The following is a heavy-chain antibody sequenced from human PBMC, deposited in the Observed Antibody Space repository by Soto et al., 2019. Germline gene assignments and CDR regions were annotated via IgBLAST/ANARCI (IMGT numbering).Heavy chain of an antibody. CDR3: AREATRIAARSVWFDP. Sequence: GWSLRLSCAASVFSFSSSSINWVRQSPGKALESVSSLSRSSGYIYYAHSVKAGSTISRDNAKNSLYLQMNSLRAEDTAVYYCAREATRIAARSVWFDPWGQGTMVTVSS. D-gene: IGHD6-6*01. V-gene: IGHV3-21*01. CDR2: LSRSSGYI. J-gene: IGHJ5*02. CDR1: VFSFSSSS.